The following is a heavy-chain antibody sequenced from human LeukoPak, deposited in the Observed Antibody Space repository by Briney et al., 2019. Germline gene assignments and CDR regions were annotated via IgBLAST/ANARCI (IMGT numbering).Heavy chain of an antibody. CDR2: ISYDGSNK. Sequence: GGSLRLSCAASGFTFSSYGMHWVRQAPGKGLEWVAVISYDGSNKYYADSVKGRFTISRDNSKNTLYLQMNSLRAEDTAVYYCARDGYCTNGVCFDYWGQGTLVTVSS. J-gene: IGHJ4*02. CDR1: GFTFSSYG. CDR3: ARDGYCTNGVCFDY. V-gene: IGHV3-30*03. D-gene: IGHD2-8*01.